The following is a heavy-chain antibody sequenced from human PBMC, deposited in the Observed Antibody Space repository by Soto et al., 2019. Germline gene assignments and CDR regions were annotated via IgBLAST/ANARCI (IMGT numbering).Heavy chain of an antibody. Sequence: GASVKVSCKASGGTFSSYAISWLRQAPGQGLEWMGWINPNTGNPTYEQGFTGRFVFSVDTSVSTVYLQIFSLKADDSAVYYCARDRASGSFDYWGQGTLVTVSS. CDR3: ARDRASGSFDY. V-gene: IGHV7-4-1*01. CDR1: GGTFSSYA. J-gene: IGHJ4*02. CDR2: INPNTGNP. D-gene: IGHD1-26*01.